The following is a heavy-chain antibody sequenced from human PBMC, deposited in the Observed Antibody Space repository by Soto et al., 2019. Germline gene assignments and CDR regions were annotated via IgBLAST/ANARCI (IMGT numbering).Heavy chain of an antibody. CDR1: GFTFSSYG. CDR2: ISYDGSNK. J-gene: IGHJ4*02. CDR3: AKVVKVRTSSVGGPFDY. D-gene: IGHD2-21*01. Sequence: AGGSLRLSCAASGFTFSSYGMHWVRQAPGKGLEWVAVISYDGSNKYYADSVKGRFTISRDNSKNTLYLQMNRLRAEDTAVYYCAKVVKVRTSSVGGPFDYWGQGTLVTVSS. V-gene: IGHV3-30*18.